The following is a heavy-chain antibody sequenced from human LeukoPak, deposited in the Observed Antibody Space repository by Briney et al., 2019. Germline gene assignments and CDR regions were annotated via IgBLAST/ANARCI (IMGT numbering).Heavy chain of an antibody. D-gene: IGHD5-18*01. CDR1: GCTFSSYW. CDR2: INSDGSST. V-gene: IGHV3-74*01. J-gene: IGHJ3*02. Sequence: PGGSLRLSCAASGCTFSSYWMHWVRQAPGKGLVWVSRINSDGSSTSYADSVKGRFTISRDNAKNTLYLQMNRLRAEDTAVYYCAKEASYDPPGDAFDIWGQGTMVTVSS. CDR3: AKEASYDPPGDAFDI.